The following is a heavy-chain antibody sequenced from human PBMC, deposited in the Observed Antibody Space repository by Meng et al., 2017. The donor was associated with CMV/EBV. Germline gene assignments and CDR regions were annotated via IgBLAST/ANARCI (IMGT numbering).Heavy chain of an antibody. J-gene: IGHJ4*02. CDR2: IAFDGSNK. CDR1: GFTFSGYA. CDR3: ARDDPIDS. V-gene: IGHV3-30*09. Sequence: GESLKISCAASGFTFSGYAMHWVRRAPGKGLEWVAFIAFDGSNKYYADSVKGRFAVSRDNPKNTLYLQLNSLRREDTAMYYCARDDPIDSWGQGTLVTVFS.